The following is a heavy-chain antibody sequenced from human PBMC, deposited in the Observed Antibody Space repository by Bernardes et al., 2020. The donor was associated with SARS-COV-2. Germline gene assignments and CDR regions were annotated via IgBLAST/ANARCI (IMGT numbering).Heavy chain of an antibody. V-gene: IGHV1-2*02. CDR3: ASVTYSSGSDFDY. CDR2: VYPRSGDT. J-gene: IGHJ4*02. D-gene: IGHD6-19*01. CDR1: GYTFTDHY. Sequence: ASVKVSCKSSGYTFTDHYVHWVRQTPGQGLEWMGWVYPRSGDTYYAQNFQGRVTMTRDTSINTAYMELSRLRSDDTAVYYCASVTYSSGSDFDYWGQGALVTVSS.